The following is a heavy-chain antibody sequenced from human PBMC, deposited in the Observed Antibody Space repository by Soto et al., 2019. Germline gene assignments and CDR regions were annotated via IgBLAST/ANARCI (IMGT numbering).Heavy chain of an antibody. D-gene: IGHD2-21*02. Sequence: QVQLVQSGAEEKKPGASVKVSCKASGYTFTSCAMHSVRQAPGQRLEWMGWINAGNGNTKYSQKFQGRVTITRDTSASTAYMELSSLRSDDTAVYYCARSIVVVTALDYWGQGTLVTVSS. CDR1: GYTFTSCA. CDR3: ARSIVVVTALDY. J-gene: IGHJ4*02. V-gene: IGHV1-3*05. CDR2: INAGNGNT.